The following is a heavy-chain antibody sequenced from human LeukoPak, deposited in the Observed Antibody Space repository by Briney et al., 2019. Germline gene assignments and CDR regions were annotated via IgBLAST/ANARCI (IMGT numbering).Heavy chain of an antibody. CDR3: AKDKYDFWSGYPIYYGMDV. D-gene: IGHD3-3*01. CDR1: GFTFSDYY. CDR2: ISSSGSTI. J-gene: IGHJ6*02. V-gene: IGHV3-11*01. Sequence: GSLRLSCAASGFTFSDYYMSWIRQAPGKGLEWVSYISSSGSTIYYADSVKGRFTISRDNAKNSLYLQMNSLRAEDTAVYYCAKDKYDFWSGYPIYYGMDVWGQGTTVTVSS.